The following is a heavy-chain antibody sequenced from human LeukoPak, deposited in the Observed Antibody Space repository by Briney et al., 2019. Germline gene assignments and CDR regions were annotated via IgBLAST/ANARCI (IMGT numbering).Heavy chain of an antibody. Sequence: SETLSLTCTVSGGSVSSGSYYWSWIRQPPEKGLEWIGYVYYTGSTNYNPSLKSRVTISVDTSKNQFSLKLTSVTAADTAVYYCARSGVGVAGTDRWGQGTLVTVSS. CDR1: GGSVSSGSYY. V-gene: IGHV4-61*01. J-gene: IGHJ5*02. CDR2: VYYTGST. CDR3: ARSGVGVAGTDR. D-gene: IGHD6-19*01.